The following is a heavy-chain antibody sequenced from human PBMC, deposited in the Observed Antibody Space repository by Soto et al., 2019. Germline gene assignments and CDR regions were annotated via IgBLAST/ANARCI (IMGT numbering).Heavy chain of an antibody. CDR3: ARAEFMITFGGVIVPGPANYFDY. J-gene: IGHJ4*02. V-gene: IGHV4-30-4*01. Sequence: SETLSLTCTVSGGSIISGDYYWSWIRQTPGKGLEWIGYIYYSGSTYYNPSLKSRVTISVDTSKNQFSLKLSSVTAADTAVYYCARAEFMITFGGVIVPGPANYFDYWGQGTLVTVSS. CDR1: GGSIISGDYY. CDR2: IYYSGST. D-gene: IGHD3-16*02.